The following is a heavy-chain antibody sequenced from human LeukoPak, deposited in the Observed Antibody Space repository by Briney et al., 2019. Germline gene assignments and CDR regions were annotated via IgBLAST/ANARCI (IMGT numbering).Heavy chain of an antibody. Sequence: SVKVSCKASGGTFSSYAISWVRQAPGQGLGWMGGIFPIFGTANYAQKFQGRVTITADESTSTAYMELSSLRSEDTAVYYCARRDYGDYDWFDPWGQGTLVTVSS. V-gene: IGHV1-69*01. CDR2: IFPIFGTA. J-gene: IGHJ5*02. D-gene: IGHD4-17*01. CDR1: GGTFSSYA. CDR3: ARRDYGDYDWFDP.